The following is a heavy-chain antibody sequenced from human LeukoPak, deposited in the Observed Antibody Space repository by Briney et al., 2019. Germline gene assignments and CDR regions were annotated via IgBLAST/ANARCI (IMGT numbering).Heavy chain of an antibody. CDR2: IKQDGSER. J-gene: IGHJ6*04. D-gene: IGHD2-8*01. CDR3: ARKAYALDV. CDR1: GFIFSSYW. V-gene: IGHV3-7*03. Sequence: PGGSLRLSSAPSGFIFSSYWMSWVRQAPGKGLEWVANIKQDGSERYYVDSVKGRFTISRDNAKNSLYLQMNSLRAEDTAVYYCARKAYALDVWGKGTTVTVSS.